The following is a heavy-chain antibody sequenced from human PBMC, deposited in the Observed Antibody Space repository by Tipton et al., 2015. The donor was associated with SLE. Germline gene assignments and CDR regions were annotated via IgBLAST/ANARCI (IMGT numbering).Heavy chain of an antibody. D-gene: IGHD3-10*01. J-gene: IGHJ4*02. CDR1: GASVISHD. Sequence: GLVKPSETLSLACTVSGASVISHDWTWIRQSPGKGLEWIGKIYTNGNLNYNPSLKSRVTISVDTSKNQFSLKLSSVTAADTALYYCARDSYGSIDYWGQGTLVTVSS. CDR3: ARDSYGSIDY. V-gene: IGHV4-59*02. CDR2: IYTNGNL.